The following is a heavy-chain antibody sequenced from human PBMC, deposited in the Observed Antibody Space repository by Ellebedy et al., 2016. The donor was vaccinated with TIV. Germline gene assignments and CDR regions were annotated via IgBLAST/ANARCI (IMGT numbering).Heavy chain of an antibody. D-gene: IGHD4-17*01. CDR3: AKDQSGRPVTTGYFDS. J-gene: IGHJ4*02. CDR1: GFTFNSYA. V-gene: IGHV3-23*01. CDR2: ISVSGLST. Sequence: PGGSLRLSCAASGFTFNSYAMNWVRQAPGKGLEWVPSISVSGLSTYYADSVKGRFTTSRDNSKNTLYLQMNSLRAEDTAVYYCAKDQSGRPVTTGYFDSWGQGTLVAVSS.